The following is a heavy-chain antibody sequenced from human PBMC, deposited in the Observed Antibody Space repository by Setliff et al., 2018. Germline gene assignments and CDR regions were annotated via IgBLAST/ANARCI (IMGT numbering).Heavy chain of an antibody. Sequence: ASVKVSCKASGYIFISYGISWVRQTPGQGLEWMGRINPSSGGTDDAQNFLGRVTMTRDTAISTAYMELSRLTSDDTAVYYCARAEYTSSSLYYYMDVWGKGTTVTVSS. J-gene: IGHJ6*03. V-gene: IGHV1-2*06. CDR1: GYIFISYG. D-gene: IGHD6-6*01. CDR3: ARAEYTSSSLYYYMDV. CDR2: INPSSGGT.